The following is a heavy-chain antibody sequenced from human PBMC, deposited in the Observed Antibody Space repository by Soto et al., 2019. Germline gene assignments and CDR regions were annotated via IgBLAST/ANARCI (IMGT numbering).Heavy chain of an antibody. D-gene: IGHD3-22*01. Sequence: QLVQSGAEVKKPGASVKVSCKASGYTFTNYGISWVRQAPGQGLECMGWISTYNGNTNYAQKFQGRVTMTTDTSTKTAYMELRSLRSDDTAVYYCAKNAPYYYDSSGSSPFDYWGQGTLVTVSS. CDR3: AKNAPYYYDSSGSSPFDY. V-gene: IGHV1-18*01. J-gene: IGHJ4*02. CDR2: ISTYNGNT. CDR1: GYTFTNYG.